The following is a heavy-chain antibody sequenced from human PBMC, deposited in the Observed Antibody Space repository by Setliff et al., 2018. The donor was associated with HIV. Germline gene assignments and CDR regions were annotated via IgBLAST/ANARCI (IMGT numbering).Heavy chain of an antibody. CDR1: GGSFSDNY. V-gene: IGHV4-4*07. CDR2: IYASGSST. Sequence: PSETLSLTCAVYGGSFSDNYWSWIRQPAGKGLEWIGRIYASGSSTYYNPSLKSRVTISVDTSKNQFSLKLSSVTAADTAVYYCARDDSSGWHFYYYYMDVWGEGTTVTVSS. CDR3: ARDDSSGWHFYYYYMDV. D-gene: IGHD6-19*01. J-gene: IGHJ6*03.